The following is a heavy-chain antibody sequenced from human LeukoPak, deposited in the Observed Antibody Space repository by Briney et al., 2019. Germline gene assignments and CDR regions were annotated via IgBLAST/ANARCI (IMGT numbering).Heavy chain of an antibody. CDR1: GFTFRSCG. D-gene: IGHD4-17*01. J-gene: IGHJ4*02. CDR2: IWYDGSNK. V-gene: IGHV3-33*01. Sequence: GRSLRLSCAASGFTFRSCGMHGVRQAPGKGREGVAVIWYDGSNKYYADSVKGRFTISRDNSKNTLYLQMNSLRAEDPAVYYCARSHTVTTGYLDYWGQGTLVTVSS. CDR3: ARSHTVTTGYLDY.